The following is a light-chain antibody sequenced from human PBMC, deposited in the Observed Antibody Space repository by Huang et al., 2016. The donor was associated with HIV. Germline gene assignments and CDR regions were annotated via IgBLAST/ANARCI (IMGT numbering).Light chain of an antibody. V-gene: IGKV2-28*01. CDR3: MQSLHTPYS. CDR1: RGLQHSNRYNY. CDR2: VGS. Sequence: DNVMIQSPPSLSVTPGEPASISCTSSRGLQHSNRYNYVDWYLQKPGQSPQLLIFVGSNRASGVPDRVTGSGSGTYFSLKISRVEAEDVGVYYCMQSLHTPYSFGQGTKLEIK. J-gene: IGKJ2*03.